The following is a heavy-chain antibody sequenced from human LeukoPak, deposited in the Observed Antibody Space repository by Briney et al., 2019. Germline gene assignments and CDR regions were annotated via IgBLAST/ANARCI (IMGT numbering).Heavy chain of an antibody. Sequence: LTGGSLRLSCTASGFTFGDYAMSWVRQAPGKGLEWVGFTRSKAYGGTTEYAASVKGRFTISRDNSKNTLYLQMNSLRAEDTAVYYCAKGRRDGYNFDFDHWGQGTLVTVSS. D-gene: IGHD5-24*01. CDR3: AKGRRDGYNFDFDH. CDR2: TRSKAYGGTT. V-gene: IGHV3-49*04. J-gene: IGHJ4*02. CDR1: GFTFGDYA.